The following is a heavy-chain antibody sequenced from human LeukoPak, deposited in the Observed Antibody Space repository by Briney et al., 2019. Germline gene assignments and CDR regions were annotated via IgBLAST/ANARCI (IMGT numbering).Heavy chain of an antibody. D-gene: IGHD3-3*01. CDR2: IYYSGST. CDR3: ARLGDDFWSGHMDV. V-gene: IGHV4-39*01. Sequence: SETLSLTCTVSGGSISSYYWGWIRQPPGKGLEWIGSIYYSGSTYYNPSLKSRVTISVDTSKNQFSLKLSSVTAADTAVYYCARLGDDFWSGHMDVWGKGTTVTVSS. CDR1: GGSISSYY. J-gene: IGHJ6*03.